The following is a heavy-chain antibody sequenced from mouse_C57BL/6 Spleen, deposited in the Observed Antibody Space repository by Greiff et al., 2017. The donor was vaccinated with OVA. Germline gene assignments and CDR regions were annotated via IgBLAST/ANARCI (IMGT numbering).Heavy chain of an antibody. D-gene: IGHD1-1*01. CDR3: ARWDNGSSHWYFDF. J-gene: IGHJ1*03. Sequence: LQESGPELVKPGASVKISCKASGYAFSSSWMNWVKQRPGKGLEWIGRIYPGDGDTNYNGKFKGKATLTADKSSSTAYLHLSSLTSEDSAVYFCARWDNGSSHWYFDFWGTGTPVTVSS. V-gene: IGHV1-82*01. CDR1: GYAFSSSW. CDR2: IYPGDGDT.